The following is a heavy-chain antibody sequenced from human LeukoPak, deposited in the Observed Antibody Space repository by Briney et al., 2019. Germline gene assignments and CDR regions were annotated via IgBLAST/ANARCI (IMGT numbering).Heavy chain of an antibody. CDR2: IYYTGNT. CDR1: GGSISNYY. D-gene: IGHD1-1*01. Sequence: SENLSLTCTVSGGSISNYYWNWIRQPPGKGLEWIGYIYYTGNTNYNPSLKSRVTISVDTSKNQFSLKLSSVTAADTAVYYCARDRLQLQSWGQGTLVTVSS. J-gene: IGHJ5*02. CDR3: ARDRLQLQS. V-gene: IGHV4-59*01.